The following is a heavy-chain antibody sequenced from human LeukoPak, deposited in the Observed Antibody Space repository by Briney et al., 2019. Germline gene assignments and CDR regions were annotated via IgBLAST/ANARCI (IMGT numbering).Heavy chain of an antibody. Sequence: PSETLSLTCTVSGGSVSSGSYYWSWIRQPPGKGLEWIGYIYYSGSTNYKPSLKSRVTISVDTSKNQFSLKLTSVTAADTAVYYCARGHSSGRIIDYWGQGTLVTVSS. D-gene: IGHD3-22*01. V-gene: IGHV4-61*01. CDR3: ARGHSSGRIIDY. J-gene: IGHJ4*02. CDR1: GGSVSSGSYY. CDR2: IYYSGST.